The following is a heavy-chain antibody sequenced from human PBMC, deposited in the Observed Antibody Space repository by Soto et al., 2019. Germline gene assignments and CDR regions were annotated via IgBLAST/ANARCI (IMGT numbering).Heavy chain of an antibody. CDR1: GSPVSTYY. CDR3: ARTYDDSGPNSGGYGFDI. Sequence: PSERMSLTCTVSGSPVSTYYWSWIRHPTGTGEEWNGNTHSSGSTSYNPSLKSRVTISVDTSKNQFSLKLSSVTAADTAVYYCARTYDDSGPNSGGYGFDIWGQGTMVT. D-gene: IGHD3-22*01. J-gene: IGHJ3*02. V-gene: IGHV4-59*02. CDR2: THSSGST.